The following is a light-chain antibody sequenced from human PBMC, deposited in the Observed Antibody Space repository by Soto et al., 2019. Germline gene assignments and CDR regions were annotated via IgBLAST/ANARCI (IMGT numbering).Light chain of an antibody. CDR1: RSVVDKSNNKNH. CDR3: TQYFDAPFT. CDR2: WAS. J-gene: IGKJ3*01. Sequence: DVLVTQSPDCLAFSLGGIATMNFKCGRSVVDKSNNKNHLAWYRQKPRQPPQLIIYWASTRESGVPERFSGSGSGTDFTLTISSLEAEDVAFYCCTQYFDAPFTFGRGTXVDIK. V-gene: IGKV4-1*01.